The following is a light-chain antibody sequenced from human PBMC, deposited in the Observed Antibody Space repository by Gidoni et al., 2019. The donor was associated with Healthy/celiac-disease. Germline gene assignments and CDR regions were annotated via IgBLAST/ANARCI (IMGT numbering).Light chain of an antibody. CDR2: DAS. CDR1: QSVSSY. CDR3: QQRSNWPST. V-gene: IGKV3-11*01. J-gene: IGKJ1*01. Sequence: EIVLTQSPATLSLSPGERATLSCRASQSVSSYLAWYQQKPGQAPRLLIYDASNRATGIPARFSGSESGTDFTLTISSLEPEDFAVYYCQQRSNWPSTFXQXTKVXIK.